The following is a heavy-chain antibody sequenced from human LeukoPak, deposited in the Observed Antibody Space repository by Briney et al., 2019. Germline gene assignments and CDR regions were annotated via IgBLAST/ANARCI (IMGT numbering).Heavy chain of an antibody. V-gene: IGHV4-30-4*08. D-gene: IGHD1-26*01. J-gene: IGHJ3*02. CDR2: IYYSGST. Sequence: SETLSLTCTVSGGSISSSSYYWSWIRQPPGKGLEWIGYIYYSGSTYYNPSLKSRVTISVDTSKNQFSLKLSSVTAADTAVYYCAREGDPLNAFDIWGQGTMVTVSS. CDR3: AREGDPLNAFDI. CDR1: GGSISSSSYY.